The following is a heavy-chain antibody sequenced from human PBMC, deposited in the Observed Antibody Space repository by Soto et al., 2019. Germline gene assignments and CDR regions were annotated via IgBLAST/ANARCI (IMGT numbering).Heavy chain of an antibody. CDR3: ARSKVTMIVGWAVDY. CDR1: GYSFTSYW. V-gene: IGHV5-51*01. CDR2: IYPGDSDT. Sequence: LGESLKISCKGSGYSFTSYWIGWVRQMPGKGLEWMGIIYPGDSDTRYSPSFQGQVTISADKSISTAYLQWSSLKASDTAMYYCARSKVTMIVGWAVDYWGQGTLVTSPQ. D-gene: IGHD3-22*01. J-gene: IGHJ4*02.